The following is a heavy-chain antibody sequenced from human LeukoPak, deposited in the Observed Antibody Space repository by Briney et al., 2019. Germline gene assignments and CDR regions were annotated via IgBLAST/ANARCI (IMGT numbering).Heavy chain of an antibody. V-gene: IGHV3-72*01. CDR3: CVMSPSWGVDYFDF. D-gene: IGHD2-2*01. J-gene: IGHJ4*02. CDR1: GFNFSDHY. Sequence: GGSLRLSCATSGFNFSDHYMDWVRQAPGKGLEWVGRNRNKDNSYTTDYAASVKGRFTVSRDASKNSLYLQMNSLKTEDTAVYYCCVMSPSWGVDYFDFWGQGTVVTVSS. CDR2: NRNKDNSYTT.